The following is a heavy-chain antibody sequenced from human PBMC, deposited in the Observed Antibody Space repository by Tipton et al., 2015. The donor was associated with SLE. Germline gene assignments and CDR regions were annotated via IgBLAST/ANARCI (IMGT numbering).Heavy chain of an antibody. V-gene: IGHV3-66*02. CDR3: ARGETTTVTNRGGCYYMDV. CDR2: IYVAGTT. CDR1: GFNVYSNY. D-gene: IGHD4-17*01. Sequence: SLRLSCAASGFNVYSNYMTWVRQAPGRGLEWVSIIYVAGTTYYGDSVKGRFIISRDNSMNTVYLQMNSLGVEDTAVYYCARGETTTVTNRGGCYYMDVWGKGTTVAVSS. J-gene: IGHJ6*03.